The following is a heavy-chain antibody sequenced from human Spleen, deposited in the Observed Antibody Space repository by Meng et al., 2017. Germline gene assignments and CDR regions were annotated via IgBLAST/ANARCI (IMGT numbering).Heavy chain of an antibody. CDR3: TTGVH. CDR1: GITFRNLW. V-gene: IGHV3-15*01. J-gene: IGHJ4*01. CDR2: IKSKSDGATA. Sequence: EVQLVESGGGLVKPGGSLRLSCVASGITFRNLWMTWVRQAPGKGLEWVGCIKSKSDGATADYNGPVKGRFTISRDDSKGTLYLQMYSLKSEDTALYYCTTGVHWGHGTLVTVSS. D-gene: IGHD3-10*01.